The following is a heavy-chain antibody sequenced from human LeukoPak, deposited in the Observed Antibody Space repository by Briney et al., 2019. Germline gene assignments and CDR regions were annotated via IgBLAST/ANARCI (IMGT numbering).Heavy chain of an antibody. D-gene: IGHD2-8*01. CDR3: ARGMTDYYYYGMDV. V-gene: IGHV3-30-3*01. Sequence: GGSLRLSCAASGFTFSSYAMHWVRQAPGKGLEWVAVISYDGSNKYYADSVKGRFTIPRDNSKNTLYLQMNSLRAEDTAVYYCARGMTDYYYYGMDVWGQGTTVTVSS. J-gene: IGHJ6*02. CDR1: GFTFSSYA. CDR2: ISYDGSNK.